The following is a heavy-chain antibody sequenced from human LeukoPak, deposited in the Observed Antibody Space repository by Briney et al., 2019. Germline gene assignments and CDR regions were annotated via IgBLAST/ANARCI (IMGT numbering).Heavy chain of an antibody. CDR3: ARDYCSSTSCLSDY. CDR1: GGSISSYY. CDR2: IYTSGST. V-gene: IGHV4-4*07. D-gene: IGHD2-2*01. Sequence: HPSETLSLTCTVSGGSISSYYWSWIRQPAGKGLEWIGRIYTSGSTNYNPSLKSRVTISVDTSKNQFSLKLSSVTAADTAVYYCARDYCSSTSCLSDYWGQGTLVTVSS. J-gene: IGHJ4*02.